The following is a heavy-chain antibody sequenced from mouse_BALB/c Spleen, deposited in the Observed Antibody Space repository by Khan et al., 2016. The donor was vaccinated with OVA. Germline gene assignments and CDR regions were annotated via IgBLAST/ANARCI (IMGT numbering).Heavy chain of an antibody. CDR3: ARPPYFSCMLDH. D-gene: IGHD2-10*01. J-gene: IGHJ4*01. CDR2: INTYTGDP. Sequence: QIQLVQSGPELKKPGETVKISCKASGYTFTNYGMNWVKQSPGKTLKWMGWINTYTGDPTYADEFKGRFAFSLETSASPAYSQINHPKTEDTTTYCDARPPYFSCMLDHWGQGTSVTVSS. CDR1: GYTFTNYG. V-gene: IGHV9-3-1*01.